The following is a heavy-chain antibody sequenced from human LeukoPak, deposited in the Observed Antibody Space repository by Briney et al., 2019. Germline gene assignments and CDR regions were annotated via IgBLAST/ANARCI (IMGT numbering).Heavy chain of an antibody. CDR2: IKQDGSEK. Sequence: PGGSLRLSCAASGFTFRSYWMSWVRQAPGKGLEWVANIKQDGSEKYYVDSVKGRFTISRDNAKNSLYLQMNSLGAEDTAVYYCARDPVWREYYYYYYYMDVWGKGTTVTVSS. CDR3: ARDPVWREYYYYYYYMDV. CDR1: GFTFRSYW. V-gene: IGHV3-7*01. J-gene: IGHJ6*03. D-gene: IGHD3-10*01.